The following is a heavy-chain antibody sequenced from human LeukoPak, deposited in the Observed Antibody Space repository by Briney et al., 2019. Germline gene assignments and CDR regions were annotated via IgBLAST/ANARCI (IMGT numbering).Heavy chain of an antibody. V-gene: IGHV4-4*07. CDR2: IHTSGST. CDR1: GGSISSYY. Sequence: SETLSLTCTVSGGSISSYYWSWIRQSAGKGLEWIGRIHTSGSTNYNPSLKSRVTISVDKSKNQFSLKLSSVTAADTAVYYCARGSRDGYNWVNFDYWGQGTLVTVSS. J-gene: IGHJ4*02. CDR3: ARGSRDGYNWVNFDY. D-gene: IGHD5-24*01.